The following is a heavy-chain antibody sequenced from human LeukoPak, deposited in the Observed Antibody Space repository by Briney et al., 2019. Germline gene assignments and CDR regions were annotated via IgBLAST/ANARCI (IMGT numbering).Heavy chain of an antibody. J-gene: IGHJ4*02. CDR2: IYTSGST. D-gene: IGHD3-3*01. CDR1: GYSISSGYY. CDR3: ARAGITIFGVVFDY. V-gene: IGHV4-38-2*02. Sequence: SETLSLTCTVSGYSISSGYYWGWIRQPPGKGLEWIGRIYTSGSTNYNPSLKSRVTISVDTSKNQFSLKLSSVTAADTAVYYCARAGITIFGVVFDYWGQGTLVTVSS.